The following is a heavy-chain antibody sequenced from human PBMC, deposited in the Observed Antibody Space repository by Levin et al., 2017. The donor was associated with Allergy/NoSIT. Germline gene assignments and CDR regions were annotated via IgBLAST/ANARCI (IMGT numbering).Heavy chain of an antibody. V-gene: IGHV3-33*01. Sequence: PGGSLRLSCAASGFTFRNYGMHWVRQAPGKGLEWVAVLWNDESNRYYAESVKGRFTISRDTSKNTLYLQMNSPRVEDTAEFYCVRGVNGGHSGGWFDSWGQGTLVTVSS. J-gene: IGHJ5*01. CDR2: LWNDESNR. CDR1: GFTFRNYG. CDR3: VRGVNGGHSGGWFDS. D-gene: IGHD4-23*01.